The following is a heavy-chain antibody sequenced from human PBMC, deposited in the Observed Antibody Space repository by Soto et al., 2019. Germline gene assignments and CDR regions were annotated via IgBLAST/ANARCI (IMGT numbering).Heavy chain of an antibody. Sequence: GGSLRLSCAASGFTFSSYAMHWVRQAPGKGLEWVAVISYDGSNKYYADSVKGRFTISRDNSKNTLYLQMNSLRAEDTAVYYCARPSTYYYDSSGYDYFDYWGQGTLVTVSS. CDR1: GFTFSSYA. CDR3: ARPSTYYYDSSGYDYFDY. J-gene: IGHJ4*02. V-gene: IGHV3-30-3*01. D-gene: IGHD3-22*01. CDR2: ISYDGSNK.